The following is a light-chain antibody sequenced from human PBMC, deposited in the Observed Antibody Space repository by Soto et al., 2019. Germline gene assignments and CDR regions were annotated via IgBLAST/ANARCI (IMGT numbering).Light chain of an antibody. CDR1: SSNIGSNP. Sequence: QSALTQPPSTSGTPGQRVTISCSGSSSNIGSNPVIWYQQVPGTAPKVLIYSNDQRPSGVPDRFSGSKSGTSASLAISGLQSEDEADYYCATWDGSLNARYVFGTGTKLTVL. CDR2: SND. CDR3: ATWDGSLNARYV. V-gene: IGLV1-44*01. J-gene: IGLJ1*01.